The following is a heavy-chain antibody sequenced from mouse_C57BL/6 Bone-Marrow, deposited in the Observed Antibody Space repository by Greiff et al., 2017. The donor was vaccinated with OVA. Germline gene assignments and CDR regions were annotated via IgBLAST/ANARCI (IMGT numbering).Heavy chain of an antibody. V-gene: IGHV1-53*01. D-gene: IGHD1-1*01. CDR3: ARAHYYGPSWFAY. J-gene: IGHJ3*01. CDR1: GYTFTSYW. Sequence: VQLQQPGTELVKPGASVKLSCKASGYTFTSYWMHWVKQRPGQGLEWIGNINPSNGGTNYNEKFQSKATLTVDKSSSTAYMQLSSLTSEDSAVYYCARAHYYGPSWFAYWGQGTLVTVSA. CDR2: INPSNGGT.